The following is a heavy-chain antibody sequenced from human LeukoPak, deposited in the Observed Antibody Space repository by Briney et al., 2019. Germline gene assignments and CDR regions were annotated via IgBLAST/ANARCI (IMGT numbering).Heavy chain of an antibody. Sequence: PGGSLRLSCAASGFTFSNAWMSWVRQAPGKGLEWVSSISSSSSYIYYADSVKGRFTISRDNAKNSLYLQMNSLRAEDTAVYYCARAKAAAGLDYWGQGTLVTVSS. D-gene: IGHD6-13*01. V-gene: IGHV3-21*01. J-gene: IGHJ4*02. CDR1: GFTFSNAW. CDR3: ARAKAAAGLDY. CDR2: ISSSSSYI.